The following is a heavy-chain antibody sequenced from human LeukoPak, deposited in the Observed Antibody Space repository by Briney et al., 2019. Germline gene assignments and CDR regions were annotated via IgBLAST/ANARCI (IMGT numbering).Heavy chain of an antibody. J-gene: IGHJ4*02. CDR2: ISYDGSNE. CDR3: AKDSHSYYYGSGSYFDY. Sequence: GSLRLSCAASGFTFRNYGMHWVRQAPGKGLEWVAIISYDGSNEYYADSVKGRFTISRDNSKNTLYLQMNSLRAEDTAVYYCAKDSHSYYYGSGSYFDYWGQGTLVAVSS. CDR1: GFTFRNYG. V-gene: IGHV3-30*18. D-gene: IGHD3-10*01.